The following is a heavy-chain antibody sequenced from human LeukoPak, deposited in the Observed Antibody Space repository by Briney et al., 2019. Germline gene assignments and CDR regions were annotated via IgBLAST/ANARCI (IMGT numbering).Heavy chain of an antibody. D-gene: IGHD3-16*01. V-gene: IGHV3-64*01. CDR2: ISSNGGST. CDR3: ARLRSVGGAFDI. CDR1: GFTFSSYA. Sequence: GGSLRLSCAASGFTFSSYAMHRVRQAPGKGLEYVSAISSNGGSTYYANSVKGRFTMSRDNSKNTLYLQMGSLRAEDMAVYYCARLRSVGGAFDIWGQGTMVTVSS. J-gene: IGHJ3*02.